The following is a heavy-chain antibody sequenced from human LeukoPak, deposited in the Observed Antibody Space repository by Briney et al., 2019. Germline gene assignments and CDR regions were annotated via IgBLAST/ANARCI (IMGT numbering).Heavy chain of an antibody. CDR2: IWYDGSNK. D-gene: IGHD3-10*01. V-gene: IGHV3-33*01. CDR1: GFTFSSYG. J-gene: IGHJ4*02. CDR3: ARETRPLITMVRGVIDY. Sequence: PGGSLRLSCAASGFTFSSYGMHWVRQAPGKGLEWVAVIWYDGSNKYYADSVKGRFTISRDNSKNTLYLQMNSLRAEDTAVYYCARETRPLITMVRGVIDYRGQGTLVTVSS.